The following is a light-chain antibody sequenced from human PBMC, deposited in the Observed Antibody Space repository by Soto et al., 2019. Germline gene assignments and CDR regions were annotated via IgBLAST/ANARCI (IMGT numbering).Light chain of an antibody. CDR2: RTS. CDR1: QSISSN. V-gene: IGKV3-15*01. Sequence: EIVLTQSPATLSLSPGDRATLSCRASQSISSNLAWYQQKPGQAPRLLMFRTSSRATGFPARFSGSGSGTEFNLTISSLQSEDFGVYYCQQYNNWPRATFGGGTKVEIK. J-gene: IGKJ4*01. CDR3: QQYNNWPRAT.